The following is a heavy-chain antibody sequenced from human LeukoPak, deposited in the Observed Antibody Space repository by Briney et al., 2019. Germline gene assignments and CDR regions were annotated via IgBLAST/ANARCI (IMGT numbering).Heavy chain of an antibody. CDR3: AREGGDPRWLDP. CDR1: GGSISIYY. D-gene: IGHD6-25*01. CDR2: INTSGST. J-gene: IGHJ5*02. V-gene: IGHV4-4*07. Sequence: PSETLSLTCTVSGGSISIYYWTCIRQSAGKGMEWIGRINTSGSTNYNPSLRSRVTMSVNASKNQFSLNLTSVTAADTAVYSCAREGGDPRWLDPWGQGTLVTVSS.